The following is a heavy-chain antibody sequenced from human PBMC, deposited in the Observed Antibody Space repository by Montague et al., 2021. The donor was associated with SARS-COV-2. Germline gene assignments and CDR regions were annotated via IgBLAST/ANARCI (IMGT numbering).Heavy chain of an antibody. J-gene: IGHJ4*02. CDR3: AREQLAEDATGLDY. CDR2: IYYSGST. CDR1: GGSISSSSYY. D-gene: IGHD5-24*01. Sequence: SETLSLTCTVSGGSISSSSYYWSWIRQPPGKGLEWMGTIYYSGSTYYNPSLKSRATISLDTSKNQFSLKLTSVTAADTAVYYCAREQLAEDATGLDYWGQGALVTVSS. V-gene: IGHV4-39*07.